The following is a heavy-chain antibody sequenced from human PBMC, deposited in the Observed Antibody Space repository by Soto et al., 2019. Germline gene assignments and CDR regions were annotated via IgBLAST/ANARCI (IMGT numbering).Heavy chain of an antibody. CDR1: GGSISSGHYY. CDR2: IYYSGST. V-gene: IGHV4-31*03. D-gene: IGHD3-22*01. CDR3: ARDREYFDSSGYYSNYFDY. Sequence: QVQLQESGPGLVKPSQTLSLTCTVSGGSISSGHYYWSWIRQHPGKGLEWIGYIYYSGSTYYNPSLTSRVTISVDTSKNQFSLKLSSVTAADTAVYYCARDREYFDSSGYYSNYFDYWGQGTLVTVSS. J-gene: IGHJ4*02.